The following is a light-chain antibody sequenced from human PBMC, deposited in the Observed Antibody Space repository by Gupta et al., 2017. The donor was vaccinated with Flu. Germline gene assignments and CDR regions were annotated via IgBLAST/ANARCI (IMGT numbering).Light chain of an antibody. V-gene: IGLV6-57*03. CDR2: EDN. CDR1: SGSIASND. Sequence: VTISSTRSSGSIASNDVECYQQRPGSAPTTLLYEDNKRHSGVPDQGSGSIDSASNAASLTISGQKKEDAADYYGQSYESSNQRVFGGGTKLTVL. CDR3: QSYESSNQRV. J-gene: IGLJ3*02.